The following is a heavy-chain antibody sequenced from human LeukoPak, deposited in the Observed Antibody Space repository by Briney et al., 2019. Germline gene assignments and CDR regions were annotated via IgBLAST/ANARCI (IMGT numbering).Heavy chain of an antibody. CDR1: GLTFRSYW. V-gene: IGHV3-7*05. CDR3: SRVVTPGTDANGALDI. CDR2: MNQDGSER. D-gene: IGHD2-8*01. Sequence: PGGPLRLSCVSSGLTFRSYWTSWVRQAPGKGREWVANMNQDGSERYYMHSVKGRFTISTDNAKTSLHLQMSSLKVEDTAMYYCSRVVTPGTDANGALDIWGQGTLVTVSS. J-gene: IGHJ3*02.